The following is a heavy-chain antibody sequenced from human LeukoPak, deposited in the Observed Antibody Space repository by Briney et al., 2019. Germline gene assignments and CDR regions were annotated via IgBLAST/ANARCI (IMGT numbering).Heavy chain of an antibody. CDR3: TASLDYGDYRDAFDI. D-gene: IGHD4-17*01. CDR1: GFTFSNAW. Sequence: GGSLRLSCAASGFTFSNAWMSWVRQAPGKGLEWVGRIKSKTDGGTTDYAAPVKGRFTISRDDSKNTLYLQMNSLKTEDTAVYYCTASLDYGDYRDAFDIWGQGTMVTVSS. CDR2: IKSKTDGGTT. V-gene: IGHV3-15*01. J-gene: IGHJ3*02.